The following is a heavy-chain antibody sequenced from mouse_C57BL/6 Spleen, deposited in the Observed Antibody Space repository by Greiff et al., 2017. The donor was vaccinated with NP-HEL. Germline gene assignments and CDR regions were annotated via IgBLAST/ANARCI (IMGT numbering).Heavy chain of an antibody. V-gene: IGHV5-17*01. CDR2: ISSGSSTI. J-gene: IGHJ2*01. Sequence: EVQLQQSGGGLVKPGGSLKLSCAASGFTFSDYGMHWVRQAPEKGLEWVAYISSGSSTIYYADTVKGRFTISRDNAKNPLFLQMTSLRSEDTAMYYCARGFITTVVDYWGQGTTRTVSS. CDR1: GFTFSDYG. CDR3: ARGFITTVVDY. D-gene: IGHD1-1*01.